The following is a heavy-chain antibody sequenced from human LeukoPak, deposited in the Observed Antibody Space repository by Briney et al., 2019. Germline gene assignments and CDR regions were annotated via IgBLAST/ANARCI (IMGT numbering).Heavy chain of an antibody. CDR3: ARETPSYYDFWSGHHQAIKKTYTDNWFDP. D-gene: IGHD3-3*01. CDR2: IIPIFGTA. CDR1: GGTFSSYA. V-gene: IGHV1-69*05. J-gene: IGHJ5*02. Sequence: SVKVSCKASGGTFSSYAISWVRQAPGQGLEWMGGIIPIFGTANYAQKFQGRVTITTDESTSPAYMELSSLRSEDTAVYYCARETPSYYDFWSGHHQAIKKTYTDNWFDPWGQGTLVTVSS.